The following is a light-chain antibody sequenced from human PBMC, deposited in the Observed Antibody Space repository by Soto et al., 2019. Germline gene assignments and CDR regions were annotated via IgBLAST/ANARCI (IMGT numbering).Light chain of an antibody. CDR3: EEGDRTPAT. V-gene: IGKV1-39*01. CDR1: QSISSY. J-gene: IGKJ1*01. CDR2: AAS. Sequence: DIQMTQYPSSLSASIGDRVTITCRASQSISSYLNRYQQKPGKATKLLIYAASRLQSGVPSKFSGIGSVTDGILTISSLQPEDVATDYCEEGDRTPATSGQR.